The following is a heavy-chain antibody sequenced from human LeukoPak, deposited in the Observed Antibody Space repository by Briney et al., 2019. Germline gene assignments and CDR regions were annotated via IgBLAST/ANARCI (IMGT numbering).Heavy chain of an antibody. CDR2: INGDASST. CDR1: GLTLSGYW. V-gene: IGHV3-74*01. Sequence: GGSLRLSCAASGLTLSGYWTHWVRQATGKGVVWLSRINGDASSTSYADSVKGRFTISRDNAKSTLYLQMNSLRVEDTAVYYCARARGNTYGYFEYWGQGTLVTVSS. J-gene: IGHJ4*02. CDR3: ARARGNTYGYFEY. D-gene: IGHD5-18*01.